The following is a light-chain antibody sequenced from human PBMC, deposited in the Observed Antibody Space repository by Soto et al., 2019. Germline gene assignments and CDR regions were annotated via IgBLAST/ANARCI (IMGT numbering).Light chain of an antibody. CDR1: ESVSNY. V-gene: IGKV3-11*01. CDR2: EAS. CDR3: QQRSNWPPIT. J-gene: IGKJ5*01. Sequence: EIVLTQSPATLSLSPGERATLSCRASESVSNYLAWYQQKPGQAPRLLIYEASNRATGIPARFSGSGSGTAFTLTISSLEPEDFAVYYCQQRSNWPPITFGQGTRLDIK.